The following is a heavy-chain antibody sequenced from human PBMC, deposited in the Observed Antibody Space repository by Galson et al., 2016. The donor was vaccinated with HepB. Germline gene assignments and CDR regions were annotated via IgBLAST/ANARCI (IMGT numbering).Heavy chain of an antibody. V-gene: IGHV3-23*01. Sequence: LRLSCAGSEFTFSSYAMSWVRQAPGKGLEWVSAIRGSGDSTYYADSVKGRFTISRDNSKNTLHLQMNSVRAEDAAVYYCAKDLWLRGYHYLDYWGQGTLVTVSS. CDR2: IRGSGDST. D-gene: IGHD2-15*01. CDR3: AKDLWLRGYHYLDY. J-gene: IGHJ4*02. CDR1: EFTFSSYA.